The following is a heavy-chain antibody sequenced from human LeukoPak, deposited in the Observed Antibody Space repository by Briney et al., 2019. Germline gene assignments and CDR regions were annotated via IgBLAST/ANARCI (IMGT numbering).Heavy chain of an antibody. Sequence: ASVKVSCKASGGTFSSYAISWVRQAPGQGLEWMGGIIPIFGTANYAQKLQGRVTMTTDTSTSTAYMELRSLRSDDTAVYYCARREFHNDYWGQGTLVTVSS. CDR2: IIPIFGTA. CDR1: GGTFSSYA. CDR3: ARREFHNDY. J-gene: IGHJ4*02. D-gene: IGHD3-10*01. V-gene: IGHV1-69*05.